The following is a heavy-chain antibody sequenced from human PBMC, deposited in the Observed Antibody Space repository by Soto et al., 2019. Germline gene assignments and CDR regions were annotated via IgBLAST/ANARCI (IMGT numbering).Heavy chain of an antibody. CDR1: GFTFSSYA. CDR3: AKERDLGGSSWYFDY. J-gene: IGHJ4*02. D-gene: IGHD6-13*01. CDR2: ISGSGGST. Sequence: GGSLRLSCAASGFTFSSYAMSWVRQAPGKGPEWVSAISGSGGSTYYADSVKGRFTISRDNSKNTLYLQMNSLRAEDTAVYYCAKERDLGGSSWYFDYWGQGTLVTVSS. V-gene: IGHV3-23*01.